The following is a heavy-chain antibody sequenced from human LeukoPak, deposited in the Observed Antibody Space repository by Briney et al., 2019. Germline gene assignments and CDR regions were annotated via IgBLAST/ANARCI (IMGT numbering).Heavy chain of an antibody. CDR3: ARSGYSYGDFDY. CDR2: INPSGGST. Sequence: RASVNVSCKASGYTFTSYYMHWVRQAPGQGLEWMGIINPSGGSTSYAQKFQGRVTMTRDTSTSTVYMELSSLRSEDTAVYYCARSGYSYGDFDYWGQGTLVTVSS. CDR1: GYTFTSYY. J-gene: IGHJ4*02. V-gene: IGHV1-46*01. D-gene: IGHD5-18*01.